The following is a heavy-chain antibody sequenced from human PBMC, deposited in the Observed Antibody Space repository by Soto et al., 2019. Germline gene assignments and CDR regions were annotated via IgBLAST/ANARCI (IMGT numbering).Heavy chain of an antibody. V-gene: IGHV3-23*01. CDR3: AKDKCRDCSRTSCADY. CDR1: GLTFSSYA. CDR2: ITGNGDST. D-gene: IGHD2-2*01. Sequence: GGSLRLSCAASGLTFSSYAMSWVRQAPGKGLNWVSTITGNGDSTYYADSVKGRFTISRDNSKNTLYLQMKSLRAEDTAVYYCAKDKCRDCSRTSCADYWGQGTLVTVSS. J-gene: IGHJ4*02.